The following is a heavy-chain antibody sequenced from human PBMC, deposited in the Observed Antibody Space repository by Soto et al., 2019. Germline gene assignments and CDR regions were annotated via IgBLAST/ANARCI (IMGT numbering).Heavy chain of an antibody. J-gene: IGHJ6*03. CDR2: IKQDGSEK. Sequence: EVQLVESGGGLVQPGGSLRLSCAASGFTFSSYWMSWVRQAPGKGLEWVANIKQDGSEKYYVDSVKGRFTISRDNAKNSLYLQMNSLRAEDTAVYYCARDAPEYSSSGAVCYMDVWGKGTTVTVSS. V-gene: IGHV3-7*01. CDR3: ARDAPEYSSSGAVCYMDV. D-gene: IGHD6-13*01. CDR1: GFTFSSYW.